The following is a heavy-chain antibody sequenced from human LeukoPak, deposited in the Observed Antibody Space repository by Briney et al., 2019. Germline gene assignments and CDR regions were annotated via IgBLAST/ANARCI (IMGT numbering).Heavy chain of an antibody. V-gene: IGHV3-74*01. J-gene: IGHJ2*01. D-gene: IGHD2-21*02. CDR1: GFTFSTYW. Sequence: GESLKISCAASGFTFSTYWMHWVRQAPGEELVWVSRINSDGTTTTYADSVKGRFTISRDNAKNTLYLQMNSLRGEDTAVYYCARAPFCGGDCYSRYFDLWGRGTLVTVSS. CDR3: ARAPFCGGDCYSRYFDL. CDR2: INSDGTTT.